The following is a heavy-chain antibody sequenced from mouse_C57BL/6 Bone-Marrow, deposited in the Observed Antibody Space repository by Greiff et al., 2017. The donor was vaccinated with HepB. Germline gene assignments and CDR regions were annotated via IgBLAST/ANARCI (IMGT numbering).Heavy chain of an antibody. J-gene: IGHJ3*01. CDR3: ARFRQLRLRPWFAY. Sequence: VQLQQPGAELVKPGASVKLSCKASGYTFTSYWMHWVKQRPGQGLEWIGMIHPNSGSTNYNEKFKSKATLTVDKSSSTAYMQLSSLTSEDSAVYYCARFRQLRLRPWFAYWGQGTLVTVSA. D-gene: IGHD3-2*02. CDR2: IHPNSGST. V-gene: IGHV1-64*01. CDR1: GYTFTSYW.